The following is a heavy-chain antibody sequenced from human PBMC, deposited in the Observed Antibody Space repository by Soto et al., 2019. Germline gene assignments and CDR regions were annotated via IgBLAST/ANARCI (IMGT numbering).Heavy chain of an antibody. D-gene: IGHD4-4*01. CDR1: GFSLSTSGMC. CDR2: IDWDDDK. V-gene: IGHV2-70*01. J-gene: IGHJ6*02. Sequence: GSGPTLVNPTQTLTLTCTFSGFSLSTSGMCVSWIRQPPGKALEWLALIDWDDDKYYSTSLKTRLTISKDTSKNQVVLTMTNMDPVDTATYYCAREVFSNYNDYYGMDVWGQGTTVTVSS. CDR3: AREVFSNYNDYYGMDV.